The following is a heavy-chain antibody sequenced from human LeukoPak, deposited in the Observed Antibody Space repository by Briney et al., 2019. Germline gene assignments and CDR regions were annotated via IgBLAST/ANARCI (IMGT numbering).Heavy chain of an antibody. CDR2: IYDSGST. CDR3: ARTMAYYYGSGTNPFDY. J-gene: IGHJ4*02. Sequence: SGTLSLTCAVSGGSISSNNWWSWVRQPPGKGLQWIGEIYDSGSTNYNPSLKSRVTISVDKSKNQFSLNLSSVTAADKAVYYCARTMAYYYGSGTNPFDYWGQGTLVTVSS. D-gene: IGHD3-10*01. V-gene: IGHV4-4*02. CDR1: GGSISSNNW.